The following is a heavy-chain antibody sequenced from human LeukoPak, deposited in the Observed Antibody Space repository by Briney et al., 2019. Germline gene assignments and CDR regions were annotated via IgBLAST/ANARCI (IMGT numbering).Heavy chain of an antibody. Sequence: GGSLRLSCAASGFTLSDHYMDWVRQAPGKGLEWVGRTKNKVNSYSKEYAATVKGRFTISRDDSNRSLHMQMHSLKNEDTAVYYCVSKSSSSYYWGQGTLVIVSS. V-gene: IGHV3-72*01. CDR3: VSKSSSSYY. D-gene: IGHD3-10*01. CDR2: TKNKVNSYSK. J-gene: IGHJ4*02. CDR1: GFTLSDHY.